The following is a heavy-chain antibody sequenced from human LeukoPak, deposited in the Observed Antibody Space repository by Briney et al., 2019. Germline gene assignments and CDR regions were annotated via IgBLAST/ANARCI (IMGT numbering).Heavy chain of an antibody. D-gene: IGHD6-19*01. CDR2: ISAYNGNT. CDR3: ARDRTRIAVASPGY. J-gene: IGHJ4*02. CDR1: GYTFTSYG. Sequence: ASAKVSCKASGYTFTSYGISWVRQAPGQGLEWMGWISAYNGNTNYAQKLQGRVTMTTDTSTSTAYMELRSLRSDDTAVYYCARDRTRIAVASPGYWGQGTLVTVSS. V-gene: IGHV1-18*01.